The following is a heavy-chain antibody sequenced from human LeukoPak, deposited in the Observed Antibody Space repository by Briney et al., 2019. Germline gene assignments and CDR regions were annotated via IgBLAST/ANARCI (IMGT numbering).Heavy chain of an antibody. CDR2: INPDDSDT. CDR3: XXXWGSGSYRLPFXL. V-gene: IGHV5-51*01. CDR1: GYNFLNYW. J-gene: IGHJ5*02. Sequence: GESLNISCRASGYNFLNYWLGWVRQMPGKGLEWMGAINPDDSDTRYRPSFEGQVTFSVDQSRRTAYLQWSSLKASDSGRYFXXXXWGSGSYRLPFXLWGQGTLVTVSS. D-gene: IGHD3-10*01.